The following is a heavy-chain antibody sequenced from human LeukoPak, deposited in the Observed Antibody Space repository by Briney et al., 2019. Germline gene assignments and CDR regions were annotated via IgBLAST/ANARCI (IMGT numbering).Heavy chain of an antibody. J-gene: IGHJ4*02. V-gene: IGHV3-53*01. D-gene: IGHD5-24*01. CDR2: IYSVGDT. CDR3: ARAPRGRDGYNPYYFDY. Sequence: GGSLRLSCTASGFTVSSNCMSWVRQAPGKGLEWVSLIYSVGDTYYADSVKGRFTITRDNSKNTLYLQMNSLRAEDTAVYYCARAPRGRDGYNPYYFDYWGQGTLVTFSS. CDR1: GFTVSSNC.